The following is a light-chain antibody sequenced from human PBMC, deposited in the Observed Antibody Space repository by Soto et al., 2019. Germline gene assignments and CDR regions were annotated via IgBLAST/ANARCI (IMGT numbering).Light chain of an antibody. CDR3: AAWDDSLNGPV. Sequence: QSVLTQPPSASGTPGQRVTISCSGSSSNIGSDTVNWYQHVPGTAPKLLIYNNNQRLSGVPDRFSGSKSGTSASLAISGLQSEDEADYFCAAWDDSLNGPVFGGGTQLTVL. V-gene: IGLV1-44*01. CDR2: NNN. J-gene: IGLJ7*01. CDR1: SSNIGSDT.